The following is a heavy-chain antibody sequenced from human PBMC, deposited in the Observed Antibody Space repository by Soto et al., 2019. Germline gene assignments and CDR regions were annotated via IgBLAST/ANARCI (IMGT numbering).Heavy chain of an antibody. V-gene: IGHV3-23*01. CDR3: AKDLTSMFRVVLPSP. J-gene: IGHJ5*02. CDR2: ISGSGVIK. D-gene: IGHD2-2*01. Sequence: EVQLLQSGGGWVQPGGSLRLSCAASGFTFSNYAMAWVRQAPGKGLEWVSSISGSGVIKYYADSVQGRFTISRDNSNNPLSVQMNSLRVEDTAIYYCAKDLTSMFRVVLPSPWGQGILVTVSS. CDR1: GFTFSNYA.